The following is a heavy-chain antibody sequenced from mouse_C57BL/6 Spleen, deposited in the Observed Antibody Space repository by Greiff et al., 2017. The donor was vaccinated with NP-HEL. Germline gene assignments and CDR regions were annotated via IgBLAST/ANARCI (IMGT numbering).Heavy chain of an antibody. D-gene: IGHD2-5*01. V-gene: IGHV5-17*01. CDR1: GFTFSDYG. Sequence: EVKLVESGGGLVKPGGSLKLSCAASGFTFSDYGMHWVRQAPEKGLEWVAYISSGSSTIYYADTVKGRFTISRDNAKNTLFLQMPSLRSEDTAMYYCARREESNLFAYWGQGTLVTVSA. J-gene: IGHJ3*01. CDR2: ISSGSSTI. CDR3: ARREESNLFAY.